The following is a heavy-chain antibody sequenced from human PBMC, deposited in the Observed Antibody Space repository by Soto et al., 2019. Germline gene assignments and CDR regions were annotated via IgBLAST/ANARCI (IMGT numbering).Heavy chain of an antibody. CDR1: GYTFSGYF. D-gene: IGHD6-13*01. Sequence: QVQVVQSWADVKKPGASVKVSCKTSGYTFSGYFMHWLRQAPGQGLEWMGWMNPNSGGTDYAQNFQGRVSMTWDTSISTAYMELSRLRSDDTAIYYCARGYYISSWRVFDYWGQGTLVTVSS. CDR2: MNPNSGGT. V-gene: IGHV1-2*02. J-gene: IGHJ4*02. CDR3: ARGYYISSWRVFDY.